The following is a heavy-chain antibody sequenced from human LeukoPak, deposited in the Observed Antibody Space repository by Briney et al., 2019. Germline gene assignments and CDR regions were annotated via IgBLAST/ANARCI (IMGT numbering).Heavy chain of an antibody. CDR1: GFTFDDYG. J-gene: IGHJ6*03. V-gene: IGHV3-20*04. Sequence: GGSLRLSCAASGFTFDDYGMSWVRQAPGKGLEWVSDINWNGDSTGYADSVKGRFTISRDNAKNSLYLQMNSLRAEDTALYYCARGESCYQNYYYYYHMDVWGKGTTVTVSS. CDR2: INWNGDST. D-gene: IGHD3-16*02. CDR3: ARGESCYQNYYYYYHMDV.